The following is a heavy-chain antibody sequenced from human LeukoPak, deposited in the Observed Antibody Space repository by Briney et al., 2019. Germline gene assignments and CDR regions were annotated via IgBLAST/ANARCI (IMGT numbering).Heavy chain of an antibody. Sequence: GRSLRLSCAASGFTFSSYGMHWVRQAPGKGLEWVAVIWYDGSNKYYADSVKGRFTISRDNSKNTLYLQMNSLRAEDTAVYYCAREAHAFDIWGQGTMVTVFS. V-gene: IGHV3-33*01. CDR3: AREAHAFDI. CDR1: GFTFSSYG. J-gene: IGHJ3*02. CDR2: IWYDGSNK.